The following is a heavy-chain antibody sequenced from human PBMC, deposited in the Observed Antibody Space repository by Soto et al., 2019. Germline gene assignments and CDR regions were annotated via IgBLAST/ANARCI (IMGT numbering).Heavy chain of an antibody. CDR1: GVSVTSGGYY. J-gene: IGHJ6*02. CDR2: IHNSGST. V-gene: IGHV4-31*01. Sequence: QVQLQESGTGLVRPSQTLSLTCTVSGVSVTSGGYYWSWIRQLPGKGLEWIGYIHNSGSTYYNPSLRSPITISMDTSKNQSSLKMSSVTAADTAVYYCARVHGSGSYFYGMDVWGQGTTVTVSS. CDR3: ARVHGSGSYFYGMDV. D-gene: IGHD3-10*01.